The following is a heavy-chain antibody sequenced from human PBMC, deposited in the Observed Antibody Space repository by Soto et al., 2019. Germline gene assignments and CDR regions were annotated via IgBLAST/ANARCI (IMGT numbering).Heavy chain of an antibody. D-gene: IGHD2-15*01. CDR2: INHSGST. CDR1: GGSFSSYY. Sequence: SETLSLTCAVYGGSFSSYYWSWIRQPPGKGLEWIGEINHSGSTNYNPSLKSRVTISVDTSKNQFSLKLSSVTAADTAVYYCARDSPLCSGGSCYSGHYFDYWGQGTQVNVSS. V-gene: IGHV4-34*01. CDR3: ARDSPLCSGGSCYSGHYFDY. J-gene: IGHJ4*02.